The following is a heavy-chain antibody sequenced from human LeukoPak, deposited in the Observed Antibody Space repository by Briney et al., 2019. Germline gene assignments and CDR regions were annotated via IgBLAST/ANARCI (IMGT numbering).Heavy chain of an antibody. CDR2: IYYSGST. Sequence: PSETLSLTCTVSGGSISSSGYYWGWIRQPPGKGLEWIGSIYYSGSTYYNPSLKSRVTISVDTSKNQFSLKLSSVTAADTAVYYCARRGSSVRADVWGQGTTVTVSS. D-gene: IGHD6-6*01. V-gene: IGHV4-39*01. CDR1: GGSISSSGYY. J-gene: IGHJ6*02. CDR3: ARRGSSVRADV.